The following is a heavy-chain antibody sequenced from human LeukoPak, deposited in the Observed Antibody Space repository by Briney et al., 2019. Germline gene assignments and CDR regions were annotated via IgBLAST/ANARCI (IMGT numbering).Heavy chain of an antibody. Sequence: PGGSLRLSRAASGFTFSSCAMSWVRQAPGKGLDWVSSISDSGGSTYYADSVQGRFTISRDNSKNTLYLQMNSLRAEDTAVYYCAKLIGSSSDIGWGQGTLVTVSS. V-gene: IGHV3-23*01. CDR1: GFTFSSCA. CDR2: ISDSGGST. CDR3: AKLIGSSSDIG. J-gene: IGHJ4*02. D-gene: IGHD6-6*01.